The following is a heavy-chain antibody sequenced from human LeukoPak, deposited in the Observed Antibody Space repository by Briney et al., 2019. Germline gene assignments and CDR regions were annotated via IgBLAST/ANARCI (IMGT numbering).Heavy chain of an antibody. Sequence: PSETLSLTCTVSGGSISSYYWSWIRQPPGKGLEWIGEITHTRRTNYNPVLRSRVTISVDTSRNQFSLKLRSMTAADTAVYYCARGGRWESYSAFDIWGQGTTVSVSS. CDR3: ARGGRWESYSAFDI. V-gene: IGHV4-59*12. CDR2: ITHTRRT. D-gene: IGHD1-26*01. CDR1: GGSISSYY. J-gene: IGHJ3*02.